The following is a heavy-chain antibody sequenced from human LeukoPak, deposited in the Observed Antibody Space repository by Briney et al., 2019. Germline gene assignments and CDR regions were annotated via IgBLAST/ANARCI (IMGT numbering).Heavy chain of an antibody. V-gene: IGHV1-18*01. Sequence: GASVKVSCKPSGYTFTSYGISWVRQAPGQGLEWVGWISAYNGNTNYAKKRQGRVTVTTDASTSTAYMELRRLRSDGTAVYYCARGSSSRYEGWQDGDYWGQGTLVTVSS. J-gene: IGHJ4*02. CDR1: GYTFTSYG. D-gene: IGHD6-13*01. CDR2: ISAYNGNT. CDR3: ARGSSSRYEGWQDGDY.